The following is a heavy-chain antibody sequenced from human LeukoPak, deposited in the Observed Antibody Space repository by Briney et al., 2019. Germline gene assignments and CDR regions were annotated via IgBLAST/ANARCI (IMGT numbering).Heavy chain of an antibody. Sequence: PSETLSLTCTVSGGSISSSSYYWGWIRQPAGKGLEWIGRIYTSGSTNYNPSLKSRVTMSVDTSKNQFSLKLSSVTAADTAVYYCARSVERLGEFHYWGQGTLVTVSS. D-gene: IGHD3-16*01. CDR1: GGSISSSSYY. V-gene: IGHV4-61*02. CDR2: IYTSGST. J-gene: IGHJ4*02. CDR3: ARSVERLGEFHY.